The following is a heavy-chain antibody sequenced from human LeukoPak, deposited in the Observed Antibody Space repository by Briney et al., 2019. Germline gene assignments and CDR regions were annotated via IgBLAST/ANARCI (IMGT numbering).Heavy chain of an antibody. J-gene: IGHJ4*02. CDR3: ARHNYYGSGRYFDY. D-gene: IGHD3-10*01. CDR1: GGSISSYY. CDR2: IFYSGNT. V-gene: IGHV4-59*08. Sequence: PSETLSLTCTVSGGSISSYYWNWIRQPPGKGLEWIGHIFYSGNTNYSPSLKSRVTISVDTSKNQFSLKLTSVTAADTAVYYCARHNYYGSGRYFDYWGQGTLVTVSS.